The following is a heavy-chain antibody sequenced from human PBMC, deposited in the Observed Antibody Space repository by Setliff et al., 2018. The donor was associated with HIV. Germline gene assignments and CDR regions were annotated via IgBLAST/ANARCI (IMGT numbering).Heavy chain of an antibody. J-gene: IGHJ4*02. CDR2: TIPMFGTA. CDR1: GGTFSSYA. CDR3: ARESACSSTSCPKVLDY. D-gene: IGHD2-2*01. V-gene: IGHV1-69*05. Sequence: SVKVSCKASGGTFSSYAISWVRQAPGQGLEWMGGTIPMFGTANYAQKFQGRVTITTDESTNTGYMELSGLRFEDTAVYYCARESACSSTSCPKVLDYWGQGTLVTVSS.